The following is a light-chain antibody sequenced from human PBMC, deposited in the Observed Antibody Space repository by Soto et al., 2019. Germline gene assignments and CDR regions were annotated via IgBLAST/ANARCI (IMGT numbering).Light chain of an antibody. Sequence: QSVLTQPPSVSGAPGQTVTISCTGTSSNIGSHFDVHWYQHLPGTVPKLLIYGDIHRPSGVPDRFSGSKSATSASLAITGLQAEDEADYYCQSYDTGLSGVVFGGGTKLTVL. CDR2: GDI. CDR1: SSNIGSHFD. J-gene: IGLJ2*01. V-gene: IGLV1-40*01. CDR3: QSYDTGLSGVV.